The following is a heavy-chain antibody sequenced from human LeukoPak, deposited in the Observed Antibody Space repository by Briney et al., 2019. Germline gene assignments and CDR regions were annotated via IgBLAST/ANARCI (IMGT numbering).Heavy chain of an antibody. CDR2: TYYRSKWYN. CDR1: GDSVSSNSAA. D-gene: IGHD6-19*01. CDR3: ARDLAVAGTPHFDY. J-gene: IGHJ4*02. V-gene: IGHV6-1*01. Sequence: SQTLSLTCAISGDSVSSNSAAWNWIRQTPSRGLEWLGRTYYRSKWYNDYAVSVKSRITISPDTSKNQFSLQLNSVTPEDTAVYFCARDLAVAGTPHFDYWGQGTLVTVSS.